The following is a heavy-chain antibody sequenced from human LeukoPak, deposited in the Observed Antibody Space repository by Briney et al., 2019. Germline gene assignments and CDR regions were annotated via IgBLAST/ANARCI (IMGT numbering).Heavy chain of an antibody. CDR3: AREDYYGSGSYDY. J-gene: IGHJ4*02. D-gene: IGHD3-10*01. CDR2: ISSSSSYI. Sequence: GGPLRLSCAASGFTFSSYSMNWVRQAPGKGLEWVSSISSSSSYIYYADSVKGRFTISRDNAKNSLYLQMNSLRAEDTAVYYCAREDYYGSGSYDYWGQGTLVTVSS. V-gene: IGHV3-21*01. CDR1: GFTFSSYS.